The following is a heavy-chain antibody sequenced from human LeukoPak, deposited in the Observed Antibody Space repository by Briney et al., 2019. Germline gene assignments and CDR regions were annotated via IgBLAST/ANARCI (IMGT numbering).Heavy chain of an antibody. D-gene: IGHD6-19*01. Sequence: GGSLRLSCAASGFTVSSNYMSWVRQAPGKGLEWVSAISGSGGSTYYADSVKGRFTISRDNSKNTLYLQMNSLRAEDTAVYYCAKGSGAWVAVAEWFDPWGQGTLVTVSS. CDR2: ISGSGGST. CDR1: GFTVSSNY. V-gene: IGHV3-23*01. CDR3: AKGSGAWVAVAEWFDP. J-gene: IGHJ5*02.